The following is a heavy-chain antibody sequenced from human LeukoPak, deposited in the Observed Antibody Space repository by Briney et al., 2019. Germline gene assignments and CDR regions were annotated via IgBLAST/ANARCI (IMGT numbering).Heavy chain of an antibody. J-gene: IGHJ3*02. D-gene: IGHD3-22*01. Sequence: GGSLRLSYAASGFTFDDYAMHWVRQAPGKGLEWVSVISWNSGSIGYAGAVKGRFTISRDNAKNSLYLQMNSLRAEDTALYYCAKAPNYYSSGYSAFDIWGQGTMVTVSS. CDR1: GFTFDDYA. V-gene: IGHV3-9*01. CDR3: AKAPNYYSSGYSAFDI. CDR2: ISWNSGSI.